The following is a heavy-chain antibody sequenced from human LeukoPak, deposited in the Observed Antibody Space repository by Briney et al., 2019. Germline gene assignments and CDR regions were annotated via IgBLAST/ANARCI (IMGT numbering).Heavy chain of an antibody. CDR1: GGSISSSSYY. CDR2: IYYSGST. V-gene: IGHV4-61*01. Sequence: SSETLSLTCTVSGGSISSSSYYWGWIRQPLGKGLEWIGYIYYSGSTNYNPSLKSRVTISVDTSKNQFSLKLSSVTAADTAVYYCARDKGSVGRGAFDYWGQGTLVTVSS. J-gene: IGHJ4*02. D-gene: IGHD3-10*01. CDR3: ARDKGSVGRGAFDY.